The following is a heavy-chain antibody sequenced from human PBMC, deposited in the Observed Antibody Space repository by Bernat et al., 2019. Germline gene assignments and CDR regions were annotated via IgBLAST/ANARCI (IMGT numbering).Heavy chain of an antibody. V-gene: IGHV3-73*01. CDR1: GLTFSDST. D-gene: IGHD3-10*01. J-gene: IGHJ4*03. CDR3: SWSGALTEQAFDF. Sequence: EVQLAESGGGLVQPGGSLKLSCAASGLTFSDSTMQWVRQASGKGLEWVGRDRTKDNGFPASYAASVKGSFPISRAASKNTAYLQMNRLKTEDTAVYYCSWSGALTEQAFDFWGQGTLVTVSS. CDR2: DRTKDNGFPA.